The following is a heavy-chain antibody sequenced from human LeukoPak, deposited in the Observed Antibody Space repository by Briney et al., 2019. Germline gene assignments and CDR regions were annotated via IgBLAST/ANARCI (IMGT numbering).Heavy chain of an antibody. Sequence: GGSLRLSCAASGFTFSSYAMHWVRQAPGKGLEWVAVISYDGSNKYYADSVKGRFTISRDNSKNTLYLQMNSLRAEDTAVYCCARGGGIDWGQGTLVTVSS. CDR2: ISYDGSNK. J-gene: IGHJ4*02. V-gene: IGHV3-30*04. D-gene: IGHD3-10*01. CDR3: ARGGGID. CDR1: GFTFSSYA.